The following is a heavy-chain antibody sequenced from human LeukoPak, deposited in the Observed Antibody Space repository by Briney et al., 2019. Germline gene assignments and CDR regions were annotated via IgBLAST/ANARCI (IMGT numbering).Heavy chain of an antibody. CDR3: ARGGGAFCGGDCHRNFDF. J-gene: IGHJ4*02. CDR2: IYSSGST. V-gene: IGHV3-53*01. D-gene: IGHD2-21*02. CDR1: GFTFSSYN. Sequence: GGSLRLSCAASGFTFSSYNMNWVRQAPGKGLEWVSVIYSSGSTYYADSVKGRFTISRDSSKNTLDLQMNSLRVEDTAVYYCARGGGAFCGGDCHRNFDFWGQGALVTVSS.